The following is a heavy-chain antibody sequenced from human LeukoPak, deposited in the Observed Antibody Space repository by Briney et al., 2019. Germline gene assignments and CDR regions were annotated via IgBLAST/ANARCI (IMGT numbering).Heavy chain of an antibody. Sequence: PSETLSLTCDVSGVSIRSYWRSWVRKPAGKGLEWIGRIYTTGRTNYSPSFQSRVTMSIDMSSNQFSLTLSSVTAADTAVYYCARSGYTISAYHSDFWGQGAPVTVSS. V-gene: IGHV4-4*07. CDR3: ARSGYTISAYHSDF. CDR2: IYTTGRT. J-gene: IGHJ4*02. D-gene: IGHD5-18*01. CDR1: GVSIRSYW.